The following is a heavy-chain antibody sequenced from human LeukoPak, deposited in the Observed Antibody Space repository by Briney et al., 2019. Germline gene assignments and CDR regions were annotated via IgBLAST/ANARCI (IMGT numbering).Heavy chain of an antibody. V-gene: IGHV4-31*03. J-gene: IGHJ1*01. CDR3: ALGYCGGGSCYAREYFQH. CDR1: GASISSGGYY. D-gene: IGHD2-15*01. CDR2: IYYSGST. Sequence: PSQPLSLTCTVSGASISSGGYYWTWIRQHPGKGLEWIGYIYYSGSTYYNPSLKSRVTISVDTSKNQFSLKLSSVTAADTAVYYCALGYCGGGSCYAREYFQHWGQGTLVTVSS.